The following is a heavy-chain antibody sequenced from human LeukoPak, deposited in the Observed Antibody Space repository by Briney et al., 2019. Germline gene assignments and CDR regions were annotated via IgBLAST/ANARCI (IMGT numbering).Heavy chain of an antibody. V-gene: IGHV4-59*08. D-gene: IGHD3-10*01. CDR1: GGSISSYY. Sequence: SETLSLTCTVSGGSISSYYWSWIRQPPGKRLEWIGYIYYSGSTNYNPSLKSRVTISVDTSKNQFSLKLSSVTAADTAVYYCATIGEAAFDIWGQGTMVTVSS. CDR3: ATIGEAAFDI. CDR2: IYYSGST. J-gene: IGHJ3*02.